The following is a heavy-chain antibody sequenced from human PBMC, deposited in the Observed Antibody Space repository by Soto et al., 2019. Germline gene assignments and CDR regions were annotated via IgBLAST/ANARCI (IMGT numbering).Heavy chain of an antibody. CDR3: ARDRFCSGGSCDYYGMDV. Sequence: LSLTCTVSCGSISSGGYYWSWIRQHPGKGLEWIGYIYYSGSTYYNPSLKSRVTISVDTSKNQFSLKLSSVTAADTAVYYCARDRFCSGGSCDYYGMDVWGQGTTVTVSS. CDR2: IYYSGST. D-gene: IGHD2-15*01. V-gene: IGHV4-31*03. J-gene: IGHJ6*02. CDR1: CGSISSGGYY.